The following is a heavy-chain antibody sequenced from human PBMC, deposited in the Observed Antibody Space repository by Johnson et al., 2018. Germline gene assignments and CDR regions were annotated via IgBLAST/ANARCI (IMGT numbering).Heavy chain of an antibody. V-gene: IGHV1-3*01. D-gene: IGHD3-16*01. CDR1: GYTFSFYA. CDR3: ARDLDGGREIPGGAFDI. J-gene: IGHJ3*02. Sequence: QVQLVQSGAEVKKPGASXKVSCKASGYTFSFYAMHWVRQAPGQRLAWMGWINAGIGNTKYSQKFQGRVTITRDTPASQAHLELSRLKFGDTAGYYCARDLDGGREIPGGAFDIWGQGTMVTVSS. CDR2: INAGIGNT.